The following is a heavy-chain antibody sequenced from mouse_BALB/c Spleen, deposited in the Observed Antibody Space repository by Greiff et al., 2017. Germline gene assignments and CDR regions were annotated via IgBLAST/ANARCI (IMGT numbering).Heavy chain of an antibody. D-gene: IGHD2-1*01. CDR3: ARRGGNYNYYAMDY. J-gene: IGHJ4*01. Sequence: VQLQQSGPELVKPGASVKISCKASGYAFSSSWMNWVKQSPGQGLEWIGRIYPGDGGTNYNGKFKGKATLTADKSSSTAYMQLSSLTSVDSAVYFCARRGGNYNYYAMDYWGQGTSVTVSS. CDR2: IYPGDGGT. CDR1: GYAFSSSW. V-gene: IGHV1-82*01.